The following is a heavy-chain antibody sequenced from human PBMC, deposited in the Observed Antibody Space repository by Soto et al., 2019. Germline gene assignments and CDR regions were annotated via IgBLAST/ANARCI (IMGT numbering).Heavy chain of an antibody. CDR1: GYTFTSYG. Sequence: ASVKVSCKASGYTFTSYGISWVRQAPGQGLEWMGWISAYNGNTNYAQKLQGRVTMTTDTSTSTAYMELRSLRSDGTAVYYCARARIAAAGTLFPLYCYGMDVWGQGTTVTVSS. V-gene: IGHV1-18*01. CDR3: ARARIAAAGTLFPLYCYGMDV. D-gene: IGHD6-13*01. CDR2: ISAYNGNT. J-gene: IGHJ6*02.